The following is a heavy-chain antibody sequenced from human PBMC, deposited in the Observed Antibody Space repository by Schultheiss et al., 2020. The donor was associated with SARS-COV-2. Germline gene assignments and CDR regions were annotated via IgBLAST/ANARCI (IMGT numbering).Heavy chain of an antibody. J-gene: IGHJ4*02. D-gene: IGHD3-10*01. CDR3: AAGVSGAVP. CDR1: GFTFTSSA. CDR2: IVVGSGNT. Sequence: SVKVSCKASGFTFTSSAMQWVRQARGQRLEWIGWIVVGSGNTNYAQKFQGRVTITADKSTSTAYMELSSLRSEETAVYYCAAGVSGAVPWGQGTLVTVSS. V-gene: IGHV1-58*02.